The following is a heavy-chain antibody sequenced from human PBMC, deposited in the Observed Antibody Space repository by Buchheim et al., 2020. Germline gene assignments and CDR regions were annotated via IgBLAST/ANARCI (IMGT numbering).Heavy chain of an antibody. CDR2: IYYTGIT. D-gene: IGHD3-22*01. CDR3: ARSVDQGEYYDSNGTQFFFDY. J-gene: IGHJ4*02. Sequence: QVQLQESGPGLVKPSQTLSLTCTVSGGSITSGGYYWSWIRQHPGKGLEWIGYIYYTGITYFNPSLESRLSMSVDTSTNQIFLTMRSVTAADSAMYYCARSVDQGEYYDSNGTQFFFDYWGQG. V-gene: IGHV4-31*03. CDR1: GGSITSGGYY.